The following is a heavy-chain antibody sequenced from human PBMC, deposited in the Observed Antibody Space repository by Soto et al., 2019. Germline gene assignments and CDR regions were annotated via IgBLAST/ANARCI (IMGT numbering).Heavy chain of an antibody. CDR2: IIPIFGTA. CDR1: GGTFSSYA. V-gene: IGHV1-69*06. CDR3: ARGVVFARTHYMDV. J-gene: IGHJ6*02. Sequence: SVKVSCKASGGTFSSYAISWVRQAPGQGLEWMGGIIPIFGTANYAQKFQGRVTITAGKSASTAYMELSSLRSEDTAVYYCARGVVFARTHYMDVWGQGTTVTVPS. D-gene: IGHD2-2*01.